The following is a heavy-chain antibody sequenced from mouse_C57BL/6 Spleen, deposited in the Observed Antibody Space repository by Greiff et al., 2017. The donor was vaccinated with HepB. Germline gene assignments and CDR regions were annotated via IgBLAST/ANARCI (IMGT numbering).Heavy chain of an antibody. CDR3: ARDSSGYPWFAY. CDR1: GYAFSSSW. V-gene: IGHV1-82*01. D-gene: IGHD3-2*02. CDR2: IYPGDGDT. Sequence: QVQLQQSGPELVKPGASVKISCKASGYAFSSSWMNWVKQRPGKGLEWIGRIYPGDGDTNYNGKFKGKATLTADKSSSTAYMQRSSLTSEDSAVYFCARDSSGYPWFAYWGQGTLVTVSA. J-gene: IGHJ3*01.